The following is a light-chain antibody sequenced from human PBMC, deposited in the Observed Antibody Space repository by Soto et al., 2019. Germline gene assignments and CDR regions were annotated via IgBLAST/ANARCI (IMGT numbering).Light chain of an antibody. J-gene: IGKJ2*01. V-gene: IGKV4-1*01. CDR2: WAS. CDR3: XQXXSTPMYT. CDR1: QSVLYSSNNKNY. Sequence: DIVMTQSPDSLAVSLGERATINCKSSQSVLYSSNNKNYLAWYQQKPGQPPKLLIYWASTRESGVPDRFSGSGSGTDFTLTISXXQXEDVXVXXXXQXXSTPMYTFGQGTKLEIK.